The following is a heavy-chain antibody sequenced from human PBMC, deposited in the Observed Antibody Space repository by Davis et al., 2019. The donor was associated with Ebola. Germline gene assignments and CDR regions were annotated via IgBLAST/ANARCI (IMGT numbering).Heavy chain of an antibody. J-gene: IGHJ6*02. D-gene: IGHD6-13*01. CDR2: IYYSGST. CDR1: GGSISSSSYY. CDR3: ARRGYSSSWFPLDV. V-gene: IGHV4-39*01. Sequence: SETLSLTCTVSGGSISSSSYYWGWIRQPPGTGLEWIGSIYYSGSTYYNPSLKSRVTISVDTSKNQFSLKLSSVTAADTAVYYCARRGYSSSWFPLDVWGQGTTVTVSS.